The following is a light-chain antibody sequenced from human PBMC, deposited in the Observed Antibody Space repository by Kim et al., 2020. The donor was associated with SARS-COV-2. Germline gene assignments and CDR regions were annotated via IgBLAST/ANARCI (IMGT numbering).Light chain of an antibody. CDR1: QSVSSY. J-gene: IGKJ4*01. Sequence: EIMLTQSPATLSLSPGERATLSCRASQSVSSYLAWFQQKPGQAPRLLIYDSSNRATGIPARFSGSGSGTDFTLTISSLEPEDSAVYYCQQRSNWPLTFGGATRWIS. CDR2: DSS. V-gene: IGKV3-11*01. CDR3: QQRSNWPLT.